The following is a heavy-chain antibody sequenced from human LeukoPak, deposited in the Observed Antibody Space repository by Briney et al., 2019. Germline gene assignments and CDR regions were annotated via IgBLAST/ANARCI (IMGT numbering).Heavy chain of an antibody. Sequence: GGSLRLSCAVSGFTFSEYWMHWVRQAPGKGLMWVSRIHKDGHNTWYADSVKGRFTISRDNAKNTVYLQLNSLRVEDTAVYYCARESEAAGTYYLDHWGQGTLVTVSS. J-gene: IGHJ4*02. CDR3: ARESEAAGTYYLDH. D-gene: IGHD6-25*01. V-gene: IGHV3-74*01. CDR1: GFTFSEYW. CDR2: IHKDGHNT.